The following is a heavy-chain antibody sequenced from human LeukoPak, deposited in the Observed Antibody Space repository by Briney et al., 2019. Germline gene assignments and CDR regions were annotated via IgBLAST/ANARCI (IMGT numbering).Heavy chain of an antibody. Sequence: SETLSLTCSVSGDSITNDYWSWIRQPPGKGLEWIGYIENNGRTEYNPSLMSRITISVDTSKIQVSLMLSPVTAADTAVYYCARGRYGGYFDCWGQGILVTVSP. CDR3: ARGRYGGYFDC. J-gene: IGHJ4*02. CDR2: IENNGRT. D-gene: IGHD4-23*01. CDR1: GDSITNDY. V-gene: IGHV4-59*01.